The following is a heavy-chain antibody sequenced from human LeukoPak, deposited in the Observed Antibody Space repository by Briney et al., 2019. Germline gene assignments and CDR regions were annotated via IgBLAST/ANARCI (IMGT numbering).Heavy chain of an antibody. D-gene: IGHD4-17*01. Sequence: GGSLRLSCAASGFTFSSYGMHWVRQAPGKGLEWVAAISYDGSNKYYADSVKGRFTISRDNSKNTLYLQMNSLSAEDTAVYYCAKIYGDYGYYYYGMDVWGQGTTVTVSS. CDR3: AKIYGDYGYYYYGMDV. CDR2: ISYDGSNK. CDR1: GFTFSSYG. J-gene: IGHJ6*02. V-gene: IGHV3-30*18.